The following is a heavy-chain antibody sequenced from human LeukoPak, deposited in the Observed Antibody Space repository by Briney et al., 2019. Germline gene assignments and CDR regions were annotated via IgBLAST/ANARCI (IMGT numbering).Heavy chain of an antibody. D-gene: IGHD3-22*01. CDR2: IWYDGSNK. CDR3: ARGEYYYDSSGPFGY. CDR1: GFTFSSYG. Sequence: PGGSLRLSCAASGFTFSSYGMHWVRQAPGKGLEWVAVIWYDGSNKYYADSVKGRFTISRDNSKNTLYLQMNSLRAEDTAVYYCARGEYYYDSSGPFGYWGQGTLVTVSS. V-gene: IGHV3-33*01. J-gene: IGHJ4*02.